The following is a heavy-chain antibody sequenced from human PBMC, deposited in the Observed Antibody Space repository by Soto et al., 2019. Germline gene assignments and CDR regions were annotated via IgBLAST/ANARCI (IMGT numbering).Heavy chain of an antibody. CDR2: ISGSGGST. D-gene: IGHD5-12*01. CDR1: GFTFSDYV. V-gene: IGHV3-23*01. Sequence: PGGSLRLSCTASGFTFSDYVMTWVRQAPGKGLEWVSAISGSGGSTYYADSVKGRFTVSRDNSKNTVYLQMNSLRAVDTARYYCEKGYGGYDLDYWGQGTLVTVSS. CDR3: EKGYGGYDLDY. J-gene: IGHJ4*02.